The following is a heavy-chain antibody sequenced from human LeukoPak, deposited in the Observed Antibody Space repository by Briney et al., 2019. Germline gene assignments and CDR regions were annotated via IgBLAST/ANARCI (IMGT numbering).Heavy chain of an antibody. CDR3: ARLTDYLVDSVIGY. V-gene: IGHV1-69*04. J-gene: IGHJ1*01. CDR1: GGTFSRYA. D-gene: IGHD1-14*01. Sequence: SVKVSCKASGGTFSRYALSWVRQAPGQGLEWMGRIIPMIGITNYAQSFQGRVTLTADKTTSTAYMELTSLRAEDTAVYYCARLTDYLVDSVIGYWGQGTLIAVSS. CDR2: IIPMIGIT.